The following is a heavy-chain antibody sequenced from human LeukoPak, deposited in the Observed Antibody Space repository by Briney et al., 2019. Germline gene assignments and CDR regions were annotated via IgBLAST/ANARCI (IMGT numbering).Heavy chain of an antibody. D-gene: IGHD1-26*01. J-gene: IGHJ6*02. CDR1: GFTVSSSY. CDR3: ARDEMIVGATRYYYYGMDV. Sequence: GGSLRLSCAASGFTVSSSYMSWVRQAPGKGLEWVSVIYSGGSTYYADSVKGRFTISRDNSKNTLYLQMNSLRAEDTAVYYCARDEMIVGATRYYYYGMDVWGQGTTVTVSS. CDR2: IYSGGST. V-gene: IGHV3-53*01.